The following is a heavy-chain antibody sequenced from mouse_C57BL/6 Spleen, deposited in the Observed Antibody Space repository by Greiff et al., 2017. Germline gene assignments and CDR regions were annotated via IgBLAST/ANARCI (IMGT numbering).Heavy chain of an antibody. Sequence: QVQLQQPGAELVMPGASVKLSCKASGYTFTSYWMHWVKQRPGQGLEWIGGIDPSDSYTNYNQKFKGKSTLTVDKSSSTAYMQLSSLTSEDSAVYYCARGAQAADYWGQGTTLTVSS. V-gene: IGHV1-69*01. CDR2: IDPSDSYT. CDR1: GYTFTSYW. J-gene: IGHJ2*01. D-gene: IGHD3-2*02. CDR3: ARGAQAADY.